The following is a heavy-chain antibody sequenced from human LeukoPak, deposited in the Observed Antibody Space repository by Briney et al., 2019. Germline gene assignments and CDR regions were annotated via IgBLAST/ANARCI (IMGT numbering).Heavy chain of an antibody. CDR1: GGSISSTSYS. CDR2: IHYGGST. V-gene: IGHV4-39*07. J-gene: IGHJ3*02. D-gene: IGHD3-22*01. CDR3: ARGPNGYYYDSSGPIGGAFDI. Sequence: TSETLSLTCTVSGGSISSTSYSWGWIRQPPGKGLEWIGNIHYGGSTSFNPSLKSRVTMSVDTSKNQFSLKLSSVTAADTAVYYCARGPNGYYYDSSGPIGGAFDIWGQGTMVTVSS.